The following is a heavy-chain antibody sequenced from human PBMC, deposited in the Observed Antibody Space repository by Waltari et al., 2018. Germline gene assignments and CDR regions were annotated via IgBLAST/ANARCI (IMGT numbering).Heavy chain of an antibody. CDR1: GGSFSGYY. CDR3: ARQLLSALDY. V-gene: IGHV4-34*01. CDR2: IDHSGSH. J-gene: IGHJ4*02. D-gene: IGHD1-1*01. Sequence: QVQLQQWGAGLLKPSETLSLTCAVYGGSFSGYYWSWIRQPPGKGLEWIGEIDHSGSHTYNPSLRSGVTRSGDTSKNQFSLKLSAVTAADTAVYYCARQLLSALDYWGQGTLVTVSS.